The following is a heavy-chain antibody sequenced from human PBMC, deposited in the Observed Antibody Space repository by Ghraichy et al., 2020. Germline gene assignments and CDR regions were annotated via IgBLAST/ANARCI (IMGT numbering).Heavy chain of an antibody. Sequence: GGSLRLSCSASGFIFSKYSMHWVRQAPGKGLEYVSAVSSDGDSTYYADSVKGRFTIYRDNSKNTLYLQMSGLRPEDTAVYYCVRRISWYDYWGQGTLVTVSS. V-gene: IGHV3-64D*06. CDR1: GFIFSKYS. CDR3: VRRISWYDY. J-gene: IGHJ4*02. D-gene: IGHD6-13*01. CDR2: VSSDGDST.